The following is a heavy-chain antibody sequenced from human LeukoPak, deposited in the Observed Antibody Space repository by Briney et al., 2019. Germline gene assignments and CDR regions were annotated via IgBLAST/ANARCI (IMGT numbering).Heavy chain of an antibody. V-gene: IGHV3-74*01. D-gene: IGHD4-17*01. Sequence: GGSLRLSCAASGFTFSSYWMHWVRQAPGKGLVWVSRINSDGSSTSYADSVKGRFTISRDNAKNTLYLQMNSLRAEDTAVYYCAREGVYGDYFDYWGQGTWSPSPQ. CDR2: INSDGSST. J-gene: IGHJ4*02. CDR3: AREGVYGDYFDY. CDR1: GFTFSSYW.